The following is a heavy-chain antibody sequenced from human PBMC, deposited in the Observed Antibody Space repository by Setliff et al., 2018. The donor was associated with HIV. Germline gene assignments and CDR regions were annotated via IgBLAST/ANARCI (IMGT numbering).Heavy chain of an antibody. J-gene: IGHJ4*02. CDR1: GFAFNNFW. D-gene: IGHD6-19*01. CDR2: INQDGSEE. CDR3: ARDYWVAGLDY. V-gene: IGHV3-7*01. Sequence: GGSLRLSCAASGFAFNNFWMSWVRQAPGKGLEWVANINQDGSEENYVDSLKGRFTISRDTAKNSLYLQMNSLSVEDTAVYYCARDYWVAGLDYWGQGTLVTSPQ.